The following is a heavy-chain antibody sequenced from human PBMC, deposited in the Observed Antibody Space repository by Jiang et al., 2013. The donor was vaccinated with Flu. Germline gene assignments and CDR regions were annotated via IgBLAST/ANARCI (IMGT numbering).Heavy chain of an antibody. CDR3: ARRVGGYALWYFDL. J-gene: IGHJ2*01. V-gene: IGHV4-39*01. Sequence: LLKPSETLSLTCTVSGGSISSSSYYWGWIRQPPGKGLEWIGSIYYSGSTYYNPSLKSRVTISVDTSKNQFSLKLSSVTAADTAVYYCARRVGGYALWYFDLWGRGTLVTVSS. D-gene: IGHD5-12*01. CDR1: GGSISSSSYY. CDR2: IYYSGST.